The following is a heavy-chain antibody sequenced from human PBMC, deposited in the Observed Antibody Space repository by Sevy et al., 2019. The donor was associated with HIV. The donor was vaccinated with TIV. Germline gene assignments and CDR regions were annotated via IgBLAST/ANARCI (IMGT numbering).Heavy chain of an antibody. Sequence: ASVKVSGKASGYTFTSYGISWVRQAPGQGLEWVGWISAYNGNTNYAQNLQGRVTMTTDASTSTAYMELRSLRSDDTAMYYCALTVNFDYWGQGTLVTVSS. CDR1: GYTFTSYG. J-gene: IGHJ4*02. V-gene: IGHV1-18*01. CDR2: ISAYNGNT. D-gene: IGHD4-17*01. CDR3: ALTVNFDY.